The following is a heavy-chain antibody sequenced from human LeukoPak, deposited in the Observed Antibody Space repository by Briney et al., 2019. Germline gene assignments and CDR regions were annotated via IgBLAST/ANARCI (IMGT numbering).Heavy chain of an antibody. Sequence: ASVKVSCKASGYTFTNYGITWVRQAPGQGLEWMGWRSAYNGNTKYAQTLQGRVTMTTDTSTSTAYMELRSLRSDDTAVYYCARDISTARKWFGELLQGSWFDPWGQGTLVTVSS. D-gene: IGHD3-10*01. CDR2: RSAYNGNT. CDR1: GYTFTNYG. CDR3: ARDISTARKWFGELLQGSWFDP. V-gene: IGHV1-18*01. J-gene: IGHJ5*02.